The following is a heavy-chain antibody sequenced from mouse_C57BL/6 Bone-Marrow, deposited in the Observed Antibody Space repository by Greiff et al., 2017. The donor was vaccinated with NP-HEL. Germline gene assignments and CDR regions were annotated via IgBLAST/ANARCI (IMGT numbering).Heavy chain of an antibody. Sequence: EVQVVESGGGLVQPKGSLKLSCAASGFTFNTYAMHWVRQAPGKGLEWVARIRSKSSNYATYYADSVKDTFTISRDDSRSMLYLQTNNLKTDDTAMYYCVGHYEYGYFDVWGTGTTVTVSS. V-gene: IGHV10-3*01. D-gene: IGHD2-4*01. CDR1: GFTFNTYA. CDR3: VGHYEYGYFDV. CDR2: IRSKSSNYAT. J-gene: IGHJ1*03.